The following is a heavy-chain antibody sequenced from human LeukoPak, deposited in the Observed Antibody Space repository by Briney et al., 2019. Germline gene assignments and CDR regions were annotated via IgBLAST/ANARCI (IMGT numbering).Heavy chain of an antibody. Sequence: GGSLRLSCAASGFTFSSYSMNWVRQAPGKGLEWASSISSSSSYIYYADSVKGRFTISRDNAKNSLYLQMNSLRAEDTAVYYCARVSRIAAAGRSDYWGQGTLVTVSS. V-gene: IGHV3-21*01. CDR2: ISSSSSYI. CDR1: GFTFSSYS. J-gene: IGHJ4*02. CDR3: ARVSRIAAAGRSDY. D-gene: IGHD6-13*01.